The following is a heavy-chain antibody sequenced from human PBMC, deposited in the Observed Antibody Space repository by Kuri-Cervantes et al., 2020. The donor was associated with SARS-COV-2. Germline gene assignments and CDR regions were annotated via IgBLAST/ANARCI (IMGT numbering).Heavy chain of an antibody. Sequence: SLKISCAASGFTFDDYAMHWVRQAPGKGLEWVSGINWNSGSIGHADSVKGRFTISRDNAKNSLYLQMNSLRAEDTALYYCAKAMGTIFGVVIVSGYGMDVWGQGTTVTVSS. CDR1: GFTFDDYA. CDR3: AKAMGTIFGVVIVSGYGMDV. J-gene: IGHJ6*02. V-gene: IGHV3-9*01. CDR2: INWNSGSI. D-gene: IGHD3-3*01.